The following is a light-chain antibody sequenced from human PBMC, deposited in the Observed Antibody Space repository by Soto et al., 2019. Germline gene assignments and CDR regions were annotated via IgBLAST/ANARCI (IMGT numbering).Light chain of an antibody. CDR2: GVS. V-gene: IGKV3-20*01. Sequence: IFLTQSPRTLSLSPGERATLSCRASQTGSNSYLAWYQQKSGQAPRLLIYGVSTRATGTPDRFSGSGSGTEFTLTIRRLEPEDFAVYFCQHYVNPQWTFGPGTKV. J-gene: IGKJ1*01. CDR1: QTGSNSY. CDR3: QHYVNPQWT.